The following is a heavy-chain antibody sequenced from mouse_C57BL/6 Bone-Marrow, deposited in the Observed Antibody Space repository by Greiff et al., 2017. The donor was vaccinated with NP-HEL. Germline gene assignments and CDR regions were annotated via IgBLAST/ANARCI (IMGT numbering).Heavy chain of an antibody. CDR1: GYTFTSYW. CDR2: IYPGSGST. V-gene: IGHV1-55*01. Sequence: QVQLQQPGAELVKPGASVKMSCKASGYTFTSYWITWVKQRPGQGLEWIGDIYPGSGSTNYNEKFKSKATLTVDTSSSTAYMQLSSLTSEDSAVDYCARRDGYYCFAWFAYWGQGTLVTVSA. CDR3: ARRDGYYCFAWFAY. J-gene: IGHJ3*01. D-gene: IGHD2-3*01.